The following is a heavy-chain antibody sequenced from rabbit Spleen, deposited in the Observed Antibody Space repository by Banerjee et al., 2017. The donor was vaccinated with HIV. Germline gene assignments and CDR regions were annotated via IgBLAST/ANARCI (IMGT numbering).Heavy chain of an antibody. CDR3: ARDLPGVIGWNFGL. CDR1: GFSFNSGYD. D-gene: IGHD1-1*01. CDR2: INTSSGNT. V-gene: IGHV1S40*01. Sequence: QSLEESGGGLVKPGASLTLTCTASGFSFNSGYDMCWVRQAPGKGLEWIACINTSSGNTVYASWAKGRFTISKTSSTTVTLQMTSLTVADTATYFCARDLPGVIGWNFGLWGQGTLVTVS. J-gene: IGHJ3*01.